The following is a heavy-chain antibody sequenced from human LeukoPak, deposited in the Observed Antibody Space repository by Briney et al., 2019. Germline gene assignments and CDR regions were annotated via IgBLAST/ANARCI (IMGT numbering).Heavy chain of an antibody. CDR2: IITIFGTA. D-gene: IGHD1-1*01. CDR1: GGTFSSYE. CDR3: ARDTPLRLENWFDP. Sequence: SVKVSCKASGGTFSSYEISWVRQAPGQGLEWMGGIITIFGTAKYAQKFQGRVTITADESTTTAYMELSSLRSEDTAVYYCARDTPLRLENWFDPWGQGTLVTVSS. V-gene: IGHV1-69*13. J-gene: IGHJ5*02.